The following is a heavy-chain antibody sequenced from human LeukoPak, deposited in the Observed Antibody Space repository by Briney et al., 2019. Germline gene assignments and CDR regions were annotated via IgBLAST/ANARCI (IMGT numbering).Heavy chain of an antibody. V-gene: IGHV5-51*01. CDR1: GYIFTSYW. J-gene: IGHJ4*02. CDR2: IYPGDPDT. CDR3: ARAPLSYCSGGSCYSSFDY. D-gene: IGHD2-15*01. Sequence: GESLKISCKGSGYIFTSYWIGWVRQMPGKGLEWMGIIYPGDPDTRYSPSFQGQVTISADKSISTAYLQWSSLKASDTAMYYCARAPLSYCSGGSCYSSFDYWGQGTLVTVSS.